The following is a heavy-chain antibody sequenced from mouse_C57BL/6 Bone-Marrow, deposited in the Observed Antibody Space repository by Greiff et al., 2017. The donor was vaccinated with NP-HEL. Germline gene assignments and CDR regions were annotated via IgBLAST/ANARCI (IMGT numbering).Heavy chain of an antibody. CDR1: GYTFTDYY. Sequence: EVQLQQSGPELVKPGASVKISCKASGYTFTDYYMNWVKQSHGKSLEWIGDINPNNGGTSYNQKFKGKATLTVDKSSSTAYMELRSLTSEDSAVYYCARSNDYDPHGYCDVWGTGTTVTVSS. J-gene: IGHJ1*03. CDR3: ARSNDYDPHGYCDV. V-gene: IGHV1-26*01. D-gene: IGHD2-4*01. CDR2: INPNNGGT.